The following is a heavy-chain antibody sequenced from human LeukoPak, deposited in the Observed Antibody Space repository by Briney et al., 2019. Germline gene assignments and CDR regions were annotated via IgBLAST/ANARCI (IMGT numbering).Heavy chain of an antibody. D-gene: IGHD1-26*01. V-gene: IGHV3-21*01. J-gene: IGHJ6*03. CDR1: GFNFSTYN. Sequence: GGSLRLSCSASGFNFSTYNMNWVRQAPGKALEWVSSITSSSSHTYYADSEKGRYTISRDKGKISLYLEMDSLRAEDTAVYFCARDPYSGGYGAYYYYYMGVWGKGTTVTIS. CDR2: ITSSSSHT. CDR3: ARDPYSGGYGAYYYYYMGV.